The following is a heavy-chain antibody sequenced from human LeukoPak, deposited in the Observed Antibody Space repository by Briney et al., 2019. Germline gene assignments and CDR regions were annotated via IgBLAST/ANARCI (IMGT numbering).Heavy chain of an antibody. CDR1: GGSISSSSYY. V-gene: IGHV4-39*07. CDR2: IYYSGST. D-gene: IGHD4-23*01. CDR3: ARVVDGGNDY. J-gene: IGHJ4*02. Sequence: SETLSLTCTVSGGSISSSSYYWGWIRQPPGKGLEWIGSIYYSGSTYYNPSLKSRVTISVDTSKNQFSLKLSSVTAADTAVYYCARVVDGGNDYWGQGTLVTVSS.